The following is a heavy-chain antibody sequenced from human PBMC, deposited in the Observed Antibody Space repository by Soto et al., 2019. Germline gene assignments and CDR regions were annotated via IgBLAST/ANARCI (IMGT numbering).Heavy chain of an antibody. CDR2: IKQDGSEK. CDR3: ASGSLKGLLWFGELFPN. Sequence: GESLKISCAASGFTFSSYWMSWVRQAPGKGLEWVANIKQDGSEKYYVDSVKGRFTISRDNAKNSLYLQMNSLRAEDTAVYYCASGSLKGLLWFGELFPNWGQGTLVTVSS. J-gene: IGHJ4*02. V-gene: IGHV3-7*01. D-gene: IGHD3-10*01. CDR1: GFTFSSYW.